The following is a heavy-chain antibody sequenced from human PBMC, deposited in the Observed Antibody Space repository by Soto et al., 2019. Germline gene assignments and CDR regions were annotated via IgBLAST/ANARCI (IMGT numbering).Heavy chain of an antibody. CDR2: IIPILGIA. V-gene: IGHV1-69*02. D-gene: IGHD2-15*01. J-gene: IGHJ4*02. Sequence: QVQLVQSGAEVKKPGSSVKVSCKASGGTFSSYTISWVRQAPGQGLEWMGRIIPILGIANYAQKFQGRVTITADKSTSTADMELSSLRSEDTAVYYCARGGYCSGGSCYSIDYWGQGTLVTVSS. CDR1: GGTFSSYT. CDR3: ARGGYCSGGSCYSIDY.